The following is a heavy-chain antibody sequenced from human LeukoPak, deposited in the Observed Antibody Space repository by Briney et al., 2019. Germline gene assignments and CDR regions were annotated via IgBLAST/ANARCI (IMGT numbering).Heavy chain of an antibody. J-gene: IGHJ4*02. Sequence: KPSETLSLTCTVSGGSISSYYWSWIRQPPGKGLEWSGYIYYSGSTNYNPSLKSRVTISVDTSKNQFSLKLSSVTAADTAVYYCARVQAYGGKGYFDYWGQGTLVTVSS. CDR3: ARVQAYGGKGYFDY. V-gene: IGHV4-59*01. D-gene: IGHD4-23*01. CDR1: GGSISSYY. CDR2: IYYSGST.